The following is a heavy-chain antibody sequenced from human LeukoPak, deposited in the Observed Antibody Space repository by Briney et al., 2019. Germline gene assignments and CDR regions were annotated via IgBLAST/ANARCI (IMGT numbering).Heavy chain of an antibody. J-gene: IGHJ5*02. CDR1: GGSISSYY. CDR2: IYTSGST. V-gene: IGHV4-4*07. Sequence: SETLSLTCTVSGGSISSYYWSWIRQPAGKGLEWIGRIYTSGSTNYNPSLKSRVTMSVDTSKNQFSLKLSSVTAADTAVYYCARGYSSSWYLRKHSWFDPWGQGTLVTVSS. D-gene: IGHD6-13*01. CDR3: ARGYSSSWYLRKHSWFDP.